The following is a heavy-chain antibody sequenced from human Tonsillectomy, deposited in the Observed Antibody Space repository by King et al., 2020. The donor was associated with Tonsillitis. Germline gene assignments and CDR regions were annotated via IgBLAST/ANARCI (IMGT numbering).Heavy chain of an antibody. CDR2: ISYDGSNK. J-gene: IGHJ1*01. D-gene: IGHD1-26*01. V-gene: IGHV3-30-3*01. Sequence: VQLVESGGGVVQPGRSLRLSCAASGFTFSSYAMHWVRQAPGKGLEWVAVISYDGSNKYYADSVKGRFTISRDNSKNTPYLQMNSLRAEDTAVYYCARRGATGEYFQHWGQGTLVTVSS. CDR3: ARRGATGEYFQH. CDR1: GFTFSSYA.